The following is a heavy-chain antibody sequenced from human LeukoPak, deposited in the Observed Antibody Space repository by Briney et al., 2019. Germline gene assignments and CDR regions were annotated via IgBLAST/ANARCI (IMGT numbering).Heavy chain of an antibody. CDR3: AGVAQPPMIVGVEYYFDY. J-gene: IGHJ4*02. CDR1: GGSISSYY. CDR2: IYTSGST. Sequence: TSETLSLTCTVSGGSISSYYWSWIRQPAGKELEWIGRIYTSGSTNYNPSLKSRVTMSVDTSKNQFSLKLSSVTAADTAVYYCAGVAQPPMIVGVEYYFDYWGQGTLVTVSS. V-gene: IGHV4-4*07. D-gene: IGHD3-22*01.